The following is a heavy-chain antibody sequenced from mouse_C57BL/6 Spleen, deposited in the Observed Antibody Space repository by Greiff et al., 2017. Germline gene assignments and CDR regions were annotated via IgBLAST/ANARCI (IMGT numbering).Heavy chain of an antibody. J-gene: IGHJ2*01. CDR3: ARAYESNYYFDY. V-gene: IGHV1-52*01. Sequence: VQLQQPGAELVRPGSSVKLSCKASGYTFTSYWMHWVKQRPIQGLEWIGNIDPSDSETHYNQKFKDKATLTVDKSSSTADMQLSSLTSADAAGDYCARAYESNYYFDYWGQGTTLTVSS. CDR1: GYTFTSYW. CDR2: IDPSDSET. D-gene: IGHD2-5*01.